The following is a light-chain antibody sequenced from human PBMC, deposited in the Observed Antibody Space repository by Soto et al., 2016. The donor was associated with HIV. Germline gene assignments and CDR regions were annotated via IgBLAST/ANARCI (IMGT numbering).Light chain of an antibody. Sequence: SYVLTQPPSVSVAPGKTARITCGGENIGSKSVHWYQQKPGQAPVLVVYDDSDRPSRIPERFSGSNSGNTATLTISRVEAGDEADYYCQVWDNTSDHYVFGTGTKVTVL. V-gene: IGLV3-21*03. CDR1: NIGSKS. CDR2: DDS. CDR3: QVWDNTSDHYV. J-gene: IGLJ1*01.